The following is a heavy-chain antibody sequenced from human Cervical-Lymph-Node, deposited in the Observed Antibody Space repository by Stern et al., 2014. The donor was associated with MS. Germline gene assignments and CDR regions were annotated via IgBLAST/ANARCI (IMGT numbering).Heavy chain of an antibody. Sequence: VQLVESGAEVKKPGESLKISCKGSGYTFTNYWIGWVRQMPGKGLEWMGIIHPSDSYTRYRPSFQGQVIISADKSINSAYLQWSSLKAADTAMYYCARGSVAATMGAMDVWGQGTTVTVSS. CDR3: ARGSVAATMGAMDV. CDR2: IHPSDSYT. J-gene: IGHJ6*02. CDR1: GYTFTNYW. D-gene: IGHD6-19*01. V-gene: IGHV5-51*01.